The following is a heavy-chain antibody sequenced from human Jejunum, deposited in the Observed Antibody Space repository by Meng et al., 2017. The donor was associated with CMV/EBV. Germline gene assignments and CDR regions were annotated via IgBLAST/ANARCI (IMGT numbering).Heavy chain of an antibody. CDR3: ARGESRGYYYFDY. Sequence: VRRQESGPGLVRPSETLSLTCSVSGDSINNHFWSWIRQPAGKKLEWIGRISSSGNTNYTPSFKSRVIMSLDTSNNQFFLKLTSVTAADTALYYCARGESRGYYYFDYWGQGILVTVSS. CDR1: GDSINNHF. J-gene: IGHJ4*02. CDR2: ISSSGNT. D-gene: IGHD3-22*01. V-gene: IGHV4-4*07.